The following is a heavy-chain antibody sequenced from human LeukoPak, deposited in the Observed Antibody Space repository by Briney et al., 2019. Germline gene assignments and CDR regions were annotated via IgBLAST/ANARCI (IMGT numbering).Heavy chain of an antibody. Sequence: PSETLSLTCTVSGGSINTYYWTWIRQPPGKGLEWIGYIDNSGSTNYNPSLKSRVTISTDTSKKQFSLRVSSVTAADTAVYYCARRLRIEGGTRRGDALDMWGQGTMVTVSS. J-gene: IGHJ3*02. V-gene: IGHV4-59*08. CDR2: IDNSGST. CDR1: GGSINTYY. D-gene: IGHD1-26*01. CDR3: ARRLRIEGGTRRGDALDM.